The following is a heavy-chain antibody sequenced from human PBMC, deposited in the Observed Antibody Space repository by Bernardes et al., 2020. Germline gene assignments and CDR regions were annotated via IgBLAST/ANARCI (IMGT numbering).Heavy chain of an antibody. CDR3: ARVVRKAGYCSGGSCSHFDY. D-gene: IGHD2-15*01. J-gene: IGHJ4*02. CDR2: IYHSGST. V-gene: IGHV4-4*02. CDR1: GGSISSSNW. Sequence: SETLSLTCAVSGGSISSSNWWSWVRQPPGKGLEWIGEIYHSGSTNYNPSLKSRVTISVDKSKNQFSLKLSSVTAADTAVYYCARVVRKAGYCSGGSCSHFDYWGQGTLVTVSS.